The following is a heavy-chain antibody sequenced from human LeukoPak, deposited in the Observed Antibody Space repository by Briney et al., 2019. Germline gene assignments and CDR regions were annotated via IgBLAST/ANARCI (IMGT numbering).Heavy chain of an antibody. J-gene: IGHJ3*01. CDR2: IYYSGST. V-gene: IGHV4-31*03. D-gene: IGHD2-21*01. Sequence: PSQTLSLTCTVSGVSLSSNKYYWTWIRQRPGKGLEWIGNIYYSGSTSFNPSLKSRVSMSMDTSKSQFSLKLTSVTAADTAVYYCATPYCGAISCLDVFDVWGQGTVVTVSS. CDR1: GVSLSSNKYY. CDR3: ATPYCGAISCLDVFDV.